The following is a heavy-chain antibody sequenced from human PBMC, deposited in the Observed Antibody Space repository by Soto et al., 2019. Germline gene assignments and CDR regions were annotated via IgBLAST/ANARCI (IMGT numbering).Heavy chain of an antibody. Sequence: EVQLETGGGLIYPGGSLRLSCAASGFSVSGDTMNWVRQAPGKGLEWISAIYSGGNTNDAGSVKGRFTISRDTSKNTLYLQMNSLRVEDTAVYYCARHAWLENWGQGTLVTVSS. CDR2: IYSGGNT. D-gene: IGHD3-9*01. CDR1: GFSVSGDT. V-gene: IGHV3-53*02. CDR3: ARHAWLEN. J-gene: IGHJ4*02.